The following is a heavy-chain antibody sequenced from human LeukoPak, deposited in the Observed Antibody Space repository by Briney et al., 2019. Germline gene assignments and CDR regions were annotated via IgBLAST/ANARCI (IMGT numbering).Heavy chain of an antibody. D-gene: IGHD2-2*01. Sequence: GGSLRLSCAASGFSVSSKYMSWVRQAPGKGLEWVSVIYGGENTYYADSVKGRFTISRDNSKNTLYLQMNSLRAEDTAVYYCARGIQCSSTSCYAGSTFDYWGQGTLVTVSS. CDR3: ARGIQCSSTSCYAGSTFDY. J-gene: IGHJ4*02. CDR2: IYGGENT. V-gene: IGHV3-66*01. CDR1: GFSVSSKY.